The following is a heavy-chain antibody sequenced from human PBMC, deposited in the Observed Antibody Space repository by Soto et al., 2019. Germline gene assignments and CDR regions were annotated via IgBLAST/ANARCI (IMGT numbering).Heavy chain of an antibody. D-gene: IGHD3-22*01. CDR2: ISAYNGNT. Sequence: GASVKVSCKASGYTFTSYGISWVRQAPGQGLEWMGWISAYNGNTNYAQKLQGRVTMTTDTSTSTAYMELRSLRSDDTAVYYCARLGDSSGYYHNWFDPWGQGTLVTVSS. CDR3: ARLGDSSGYYHNWFDP. V-gene: IGHV1-18*01. J-gene: IGHJ5*02. CDR1: GYTFTSYG.